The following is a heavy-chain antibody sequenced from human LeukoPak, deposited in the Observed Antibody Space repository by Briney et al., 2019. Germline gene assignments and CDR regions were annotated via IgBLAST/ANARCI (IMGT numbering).Heavy chain of an antibody. Sequence: GGFLRLSCAASGFTFSAYTMSWVRQAPGKGLEWVSSIATSSDYKYYADSLRGRLTISRDNAKNSLFLQMNSLGGDDAAVYYCARDPAATPLDYWGQGTLVTVSS. J-gene: IGHJ4*02. CDR1: GFTFSAYT. CDR2: IATSSDYK. D-gene: IGHD6-13*01. V-gene: IGHV3-21*01. CDR3: ARDPAATPLDY.